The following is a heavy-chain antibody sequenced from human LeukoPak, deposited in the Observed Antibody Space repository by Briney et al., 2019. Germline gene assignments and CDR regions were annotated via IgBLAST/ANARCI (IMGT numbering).Heavy chain of an antibody. CDR2: IYYSGNT. D-gene: IGHD3/OR15-3a*01. CDR3: AIQTGSGLFILP. J-gene: IGHJ4*02. V-gene: IGHV4-39*01. CDR1: GGSFSGYY. Sequence: AETLSLTCAVYGGSFSGYYWGWIRQPPGKGLEWIGSIYYSGNTYYNAPLKSQVSISIDTSKNQFSLRLTSVTAADTAVYYCAIQTGSGLFILPGGQGTLVTVSS.